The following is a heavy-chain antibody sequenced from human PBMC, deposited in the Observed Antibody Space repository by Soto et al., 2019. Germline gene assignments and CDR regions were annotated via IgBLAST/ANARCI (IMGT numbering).Heavy chain of an antibody. J-gene: IGHJ6*03. CDR2: IYYSGST. CDR3: ARYYDFLSGSHGFEYYYYMDV. D-gene: IGHD3-3*01. CDR1: GGSISRNY. Sequence: PSETLSLTCTVSGGSISRNYWSWIRQPPGKGLEWIGYIYYSGSTNYNPSLKSRVTISIDTSKNQFSLKLSSVTAADTAVYYCARYYDFLSGSHGFEYYYYMDVWGKGTTVTVS. V-gene: IGHV4-59*01.